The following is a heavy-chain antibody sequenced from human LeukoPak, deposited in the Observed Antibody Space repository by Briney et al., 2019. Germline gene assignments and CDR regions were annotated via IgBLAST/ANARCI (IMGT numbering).Heavy chain of an antibody. Sequence: SETLSLTCIVSGGSISSYYWSWIRQPPGKELEWIGFIYYTGSTIYNPSLKSRVTITVDTSKNQFSLKLSSVTAADTAVYHCARSSGLKQSLFAFDIWGHGTMVAVSS. CDR3: ARSSGLKQSLFAFDI. CDR1: GGSISSYY. V-gene: IGHV4-59*01. J-gene: IGHJ3*02. CDR2: IYYTGST. D-gene: IGHD6-19*01.